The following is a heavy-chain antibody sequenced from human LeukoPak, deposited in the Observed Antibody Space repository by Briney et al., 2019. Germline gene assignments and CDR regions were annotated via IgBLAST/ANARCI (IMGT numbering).Heavy chain of an antibody. D-gene: IGHD5-18*01. V-gene: IGHV3-15*01. Sequence: PGGSLRLSCAASGFTFSNAWMSWVRQAPGKGLEWVGRIKSKIDDGTTDYAAPVKGRFTISRDDSKNTLYLQMNNLKTEDTAVYYCTRQYSYGDYYYYGMDVWGQGTTVTVSS. J-gene: IGHJ6*02. CDR2: IKSKIDDGTT. CDR1: GFTFSNAW. CDR3: TRQYSYGDYYYYGMDV.